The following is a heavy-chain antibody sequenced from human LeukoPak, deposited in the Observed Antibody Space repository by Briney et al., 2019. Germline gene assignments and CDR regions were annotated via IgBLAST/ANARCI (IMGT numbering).Heavy chain of an antibody. J-gene: IGHJ2*01. Sequence: PGGSLRLSCAASGFTFSSYAMSWVRQAPGKGLEWVSAISGSGGSTYYADSVKGRFTFSRDNSKNTLYLQMNSLRAEDTAVYYCAKDLKKGWYFDLWGRGTLVTVSS. CDR1: GFTFSSYA. CDR3: AKDLKKGWYFDL. V-gene: IGHV3-23*01. CDR2: ISGSGGST.